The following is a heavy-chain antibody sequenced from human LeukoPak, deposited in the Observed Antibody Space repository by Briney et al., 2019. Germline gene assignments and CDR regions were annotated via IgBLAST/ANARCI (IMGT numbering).Heavy chain of an antibody. Sequence: ASVKVSCKVCGYTLTELSMHWVRQAPGKRLEWMGGFDPEDGETIYAQKFQGRVTMTEDTSTDTAYMELSSLRSEDTAVYYCATYGIVGATQGYWGQGTLVTVSS. CDR3: ATYGIVGATQGY. CDR1: GYTLTELS. J-gene: IGHJ4*02. V-gene: IGHV1-24*01. D-gene: IGHD1-26*01. CDR2: FDPEDGET.